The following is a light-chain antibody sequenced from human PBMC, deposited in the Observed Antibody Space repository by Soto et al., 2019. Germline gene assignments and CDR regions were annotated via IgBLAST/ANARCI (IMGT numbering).Light chain of an antibody. V-gene: IGKV1-5*03. Sequence: DIQMTQSPSTLSASVGDRVTITCRASQNVNGWLAWYQQKPGKAPKLLINKASTLESGVPSRFSGRGFGTEFTLTISSLQTDDFATYYCQQDDTRCTFGQGTKVEVK. CDR3: QQDDTRCT. J-gene: IGKJ1*01. CDR2: KAS. CDR1: QNVNGW.